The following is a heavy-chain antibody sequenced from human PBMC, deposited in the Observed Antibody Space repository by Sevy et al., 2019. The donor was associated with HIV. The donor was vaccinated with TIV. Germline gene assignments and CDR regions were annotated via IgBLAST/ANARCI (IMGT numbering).Heavy chain of an antibody. V-gene: IGHV5-51*01. CDR2: IYPGDSDT. CDR3: ARTITFGGVIVDIDAFDI. Sequence: GESLKISCKGSGYSFTSYWIGWVRQMPGKGLEWMGIIYPGDSDTRYSPSFQGQVTISADKSISTAYLQWSSLKASDTAMYYCARTITFGGVIVDIDAFDILGQGTMVTVSS. D-gene: IGHD3-16*02. CDR1: GYSFTSYW. J-gene: IGHJ3*02.